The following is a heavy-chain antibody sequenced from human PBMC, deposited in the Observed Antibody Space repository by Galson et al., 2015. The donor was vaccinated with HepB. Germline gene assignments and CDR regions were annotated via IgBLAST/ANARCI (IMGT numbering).Heavy chain of an antibody. J-gene: IGHJ4*02. CDR2: ISGSSSTI. CDR3: ARDYYDSSGYDSHFDY. D-gene: IGHD3-22*01. Sequence: SLRLSCAASGFTFSSYSMNWVRQAPGKGLEWVSYISGSSSTIYYADSVKGRFTISRDNAKNSLYLQMNSLRDEDTAVYYCARDYYDSSGYDSHFDYWGQGTLVTVSS. CDR1: GFTFSSYS. V-gene: IGHV3-48*02.